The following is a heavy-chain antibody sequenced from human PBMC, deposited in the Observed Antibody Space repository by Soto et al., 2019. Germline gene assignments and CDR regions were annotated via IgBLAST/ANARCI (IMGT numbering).Heavy chain of an antibody. D-gene: IGHD6-13*01. CDR3: TRDASRDSSARGWFVP. CDR2: ISSNSAYI. J-gene: IGHJ5*02. Sequence: EVQLVESGGGLVKPGGSLRRSCAASGFTFRSFTMNWVRQAPGKGLEWVSTISSNSAYIYYTDALRGRFTISRDNAKNSLHLQMNSLRAEDTAVYYCTRDASRDSSARGWFVPWGPGTLVTVSS. CDR1: GFTFRSFT. V-gene: IGHV3-21*02.